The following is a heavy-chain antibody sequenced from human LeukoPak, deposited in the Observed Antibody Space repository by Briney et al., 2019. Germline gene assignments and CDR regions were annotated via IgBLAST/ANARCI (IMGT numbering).Heavy chain of an antibody. V-gene: IGHV4-39*01. CDR1: GGSMSTSGYY. CDR3: VRRPYASGMFDP. Sequence: SDTLSLTCTVSGGSMSTSGYYWGWIRQPPGKGLEWIGNVYYSGSTYYNPSLKSRVTISVDTSKNLLSLKLNSVTDADTAVYYCVRRPYASGMFDPWGQGTLVTVSS. CDR2: VYYSGST. J-gene: IGHJ5*02. D-gene: IGHD3-10*01.